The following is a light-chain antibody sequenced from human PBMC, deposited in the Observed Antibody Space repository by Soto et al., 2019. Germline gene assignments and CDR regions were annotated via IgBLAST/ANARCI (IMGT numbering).Light chain of an antibody. J-gene: IGKJ4*01. V-gene: IGKV3-20*01. Sequence: EIVLTQSPATLSLSPGERATLSCRASQGVSSYLAWYQQKPGQAPRLLIHGASTRAAGISDRFSGSGSGTDFTLTISRLEPEDFAVYYCQQYGSLITFGGGTKVDIK. CDR2: GAS. CDR1: QGVSSY. CDR3: QQYGSLIT.